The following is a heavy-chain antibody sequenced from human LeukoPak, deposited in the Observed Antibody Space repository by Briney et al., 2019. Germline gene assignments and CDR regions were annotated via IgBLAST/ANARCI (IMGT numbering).Heavy chain of an antibody. V-gene: IGHV3-66*01. D-gene: IGHD3-10*01. CDR2: IYTRGGT. J-gene: IGHJ6*03. Sequence: PGGSLRLSCAASGFTISGTYMARVRQAPGKGLDWVSVIYTRGGTYDAASVKGRFTISRDTSKNTLDLQMNSLRLEDTAVYYCAKGSGITGRHGYYYYLDVWGNGTTVTVSS. CDR1: GFTISGTY. CDR3: AKGSGITGRHGYYYYLDV.